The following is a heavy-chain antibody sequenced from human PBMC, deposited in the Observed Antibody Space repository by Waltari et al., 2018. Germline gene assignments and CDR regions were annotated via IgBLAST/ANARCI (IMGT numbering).Heavy chain of an antibody. D-gene: IGHD3-16*01. CDR2: ISYSGRT. CDR1: GGSISSYS. J-gene: IGHJ6*03. Sequence: QVQLQESGPGLVKPSETLSLTCTVSGGSISSYSWSWIRQPPGKGLEWIGYISYSGRTNYNPSLMSRVTMSVDTSKTQLSLKLSSVTAADTAVYYCARYVAPYSYYMDVWGKGTTVTISS. CDR3: ARYVAPYSYYMDV. V-gene: IGHV4-59*08.